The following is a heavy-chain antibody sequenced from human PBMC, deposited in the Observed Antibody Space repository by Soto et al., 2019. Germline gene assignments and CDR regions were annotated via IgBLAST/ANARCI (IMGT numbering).Heavy chain of an antibody. Sequence: QLQLQESGPGLVKPSETLSLTCTVSGGSISSSSYYWGWIRQPPGKGLEWIGSIYYSGSTYYNPALKSRVTISVDTSKNQFSLKLSSGTAADTAVYYCARRELCNIRFVEWRRCANWFDPWGQGTLVTVSS. CDR2: IYYSGST. D-gene: IGHD3-3*01. CDR3: ARRELCNIRFVEWRRCANWFDP. J-gene: IGHJ5*02. V-gene: IGHV4-39*01. CDR1: GGSISSSSYY.